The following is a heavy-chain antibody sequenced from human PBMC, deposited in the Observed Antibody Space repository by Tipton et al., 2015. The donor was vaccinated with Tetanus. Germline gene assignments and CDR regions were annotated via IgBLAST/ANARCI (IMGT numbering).Heavy chain of an antibody. CDR3: ARDLLGRGGSYTNY. CDR2: ISSSSSTI. D-gene: IGHD1-26*01. CDR1: GFTFSSYS. J-gene: IGHJ4*02. V-gene: IGHV3-48*01. Sequence: SLRLSCAASGFTFSSYSMNWVRQAPGKGLEWVSYISSSSSTIYYADSVKGRFTISRDNAKNSLYLQMNSLRAEDTAVYYCARDLLGRGGSYTNYWGQGTLVTVSS.